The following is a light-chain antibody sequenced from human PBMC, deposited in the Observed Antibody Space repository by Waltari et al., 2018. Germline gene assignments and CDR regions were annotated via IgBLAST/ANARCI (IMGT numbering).Light chain of an antibody. CDR2: DVT. V-gene: IGLV2-23*02. Sequence: QTAPPQPACVSGSPGQSIHPSCDGTNKSDGRYHVVSWYQKHPDKAPKLIMYDVTERPSGVSDRLSGSKSGNTASLTISGLQAEDEADYYCCSYAGSFTWVFGGGTKLTVL. J-gene: IGLJ3*02. CDR1: NKSDGRYHV. CDR3: CSYAGSFTWV.